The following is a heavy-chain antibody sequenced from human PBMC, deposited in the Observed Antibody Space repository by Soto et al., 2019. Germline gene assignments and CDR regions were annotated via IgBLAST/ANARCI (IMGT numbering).Heavy chain of an antibody. Sequence: QMQLVESGGDVVQPGTSLRLSCVASGFTFSAFGMHWVRQAPGKGLAWVAIASYGGGTKYYGDSVKGRFTISRDNSRDTLSLHINSKREEDQVVYYCAKGTLLYPCDGESAASSYGMDVWGHGTTVTVSS. D-gene: IGHD1-26*01. V-gene: IGHV3-30*18. J-gene: IGHJ6*02. CDR2: ASYGGGTK. CDR1: GFTFSAFG. CDR3: AKGTLLYPCDGESAASSYGMDV.